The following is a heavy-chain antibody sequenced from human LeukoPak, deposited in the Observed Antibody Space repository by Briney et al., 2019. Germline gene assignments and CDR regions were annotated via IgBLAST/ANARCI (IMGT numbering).Heavy chain of an antibody. CDR2: INPSGGST. Sequence: GASVKVSCKASGYTFTNYYMHWVRQAPGQGLEWMGIINPSGGSTSYAQKFQGRVTMTRDTSTSTVYMELSSLRSEDTAVYYCAREQARIVGATHFDYWGQGTLVTVSS. CDR1: GYTFTNYY. D-gene: IGHD1-26*01. V-gene: IGHV1-46*01. J-gene: IGHJ4*02. CDR3: AREQARIVGATHFDY.